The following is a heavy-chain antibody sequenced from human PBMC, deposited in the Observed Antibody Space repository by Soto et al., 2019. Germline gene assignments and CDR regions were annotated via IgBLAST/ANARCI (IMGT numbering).Heavy chain of an antibody. V-gene: IGHV3-30*18. CDR2: ISYDGSNK. CDR1: GFTFSSYG. J-gene: IGHJ3*02. Sequence: QPGGSLRLTCAASGFTFSSYGMHWVRQAPGKGLEWVAVISYDGSNKYYADSVKGRFTISRDNSKNTLYLQMNSLRAEDTAVYYCAKVGSGSYPGGSAFDIWGQGTMVTVSS. D-gene: IGHD1-26*01. CDR3: AKVGSGSYPGGSAFDI.